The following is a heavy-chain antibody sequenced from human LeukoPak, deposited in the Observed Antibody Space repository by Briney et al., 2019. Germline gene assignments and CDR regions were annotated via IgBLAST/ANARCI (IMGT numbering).Heavy chain of an antibody. CDR3: ASSSGSYSSKHNWFDP. CDR2: INHSGST. CDR1: GGSFSGYY. J-gene: IGHJ5*02. D-gene: IGHD3-10*01. Sequence: SETLSLTCAVYGGSFSGYYWSWIRQPPGKGLEWIGEINHSGSTNYNPSLKSRVTISVDTSKNQFSLKLSSVTAPDTAVYYCASSSGSYSSKHNWFDPWGQGTLVTVSS. V-gene: IGHV4-34*01.